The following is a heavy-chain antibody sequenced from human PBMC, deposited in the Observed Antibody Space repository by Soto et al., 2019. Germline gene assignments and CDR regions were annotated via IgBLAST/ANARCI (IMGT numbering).Heavy chain of an antibody. CDR3: PTSGSGWDYFDY. V-gene: IGHV3-15*01. J-gene: IGHJ4*02. CDR2: IKRKSDGGKT. CDR1: GFTFSNAW. D-gene: IGHD6-19*01. Sequence: EVQLVESGGGLVKPGGSLRLSCAGSGFTFSNAWMSWVRQAPGKGLEWVGRIKRKSDGGKTDYDASVKGRFTISRDDSKNTLYLQMNSLKTEDTAGYFCPTSGSGWDYFDYWGQGILVTVSS.